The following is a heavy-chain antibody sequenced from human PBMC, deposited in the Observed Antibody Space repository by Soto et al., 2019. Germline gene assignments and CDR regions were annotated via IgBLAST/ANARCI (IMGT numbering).Heavy chain of an antibody. CDR3: VKDHGTAMIRGGLDS. Sequence: LRRTLSLTCTVSGGSISSSSYYWGWIRQPPGKGLEWVSTISGSGGSTPYADSVKGRFTISRDNSKNTLYLQMSSLRPEDTAVYYCVKDHGTAMIRGGLDSWGQGALVTVSS. V-gene: IGHV3-23*01. CDR2: ISGSGGST. D-gene: IGHD3-10*01. J-gene: IGHJ4*02. CDR1: GGSISSSSYY.